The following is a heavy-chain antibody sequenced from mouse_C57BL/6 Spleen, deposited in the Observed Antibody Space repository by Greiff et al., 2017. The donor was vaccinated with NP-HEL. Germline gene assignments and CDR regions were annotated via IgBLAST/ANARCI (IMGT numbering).Heavy chain of an antibody. CDR3: ARSIITTVVATGYFDY. Sequence: VQLQQPGAELVKPGASVKMSCKASGYTFTSYWITWVKQRPGQGLEWIGDIYPGSGSTNYNEKFKSKATLTVDTSSSTAYMQLSSLTSKDSAVYYCARSIITTVVATGYFDYWGQGTTLTVSS. CDR2: IYPGSGST. D-gene: IGHD1-1*01. CDR1: GYTFTSYW. J-gene: IGHJ2*01. V-gene: IGHV1-55*01.